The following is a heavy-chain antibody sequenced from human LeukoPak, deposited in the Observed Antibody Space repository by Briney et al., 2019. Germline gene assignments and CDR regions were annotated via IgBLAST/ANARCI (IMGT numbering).Heavy chain of an antibody. V-gene: IGHV3-23*01. J-gene: IGHJ3*02. CDR2: ISGSGGST. CDR1: GFTFSSYA. CDR3: ITTTFNDAFDI. Sequence: GGSLRLSCAASGFTFSSYAMSWVRQAPGKGLEWVSSISGSGGSTYYADSVKGRFTISRDNSENTLYLQMNSLKTEDTAVYYCITTTFNDAFDIWGQGTMVTVSS. D-gene: IGHD2/OR15-2a*01.